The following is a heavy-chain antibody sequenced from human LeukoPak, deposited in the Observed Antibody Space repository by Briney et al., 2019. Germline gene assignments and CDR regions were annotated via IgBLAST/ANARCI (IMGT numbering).Heavy chain of an antibody. CDR2: INADESST. Sequence: PGGSLRLSCAASGFTFSRDWMHWVRQAPGRGLVWVSRINADESSTAYADSVKGRFIISRDNAKNTLYLQMNSLRVEDTAVYYCTRGSYYFNYWGQGTLVTASS. CDR3: TRGSYYFNY. V-gene: IGHV3-74*01. J-gene: IGHJ4*02. CDR1: GFTFSRDW.